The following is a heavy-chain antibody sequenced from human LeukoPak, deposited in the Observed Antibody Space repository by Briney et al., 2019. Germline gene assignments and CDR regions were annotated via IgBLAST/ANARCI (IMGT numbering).Heavy chain of an antibody. D-gene: IGHD3-10*01. V-gene: IGHV4-39*07. J-gene: IGHJ5*02. Sequence: SETLSLTCTVSGGSISSSSYYWGWIRQPPGKGPEWIGSIYYSGSTYYNPSLKSRVTISVDTSKNQFSLKLSSVTAADTAVYYCARVPPNYYGSGSSSRFDPWGQGTLVTVSS. CDR1: GGSISSSSYY. CDR3: ARVPPNYYGSGSSSRFDP. CDR2: IYYSGST.